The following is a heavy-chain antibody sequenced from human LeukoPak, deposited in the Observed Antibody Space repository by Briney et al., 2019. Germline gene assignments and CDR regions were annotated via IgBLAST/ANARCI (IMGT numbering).Heavy chain of an antibody. J-gene: IGHJ4*02. CDR1: GGTFGSYA. D-gene: IGHD5/OR15-5a*01. CDR3: ARDLSGWGNSVY. Sequence: EASVKVSCKASGGTFGSYAISWVRQAPGQGLEWMGGIIPIFGTANYAQKFQGRVTITADESTSTAYMELNSLTSDDTAVYYCARDLSGWGNSVYWGQGTLVTVSS. CDR2: IIPIFGTA. V-gene: IGHV1-69*13.